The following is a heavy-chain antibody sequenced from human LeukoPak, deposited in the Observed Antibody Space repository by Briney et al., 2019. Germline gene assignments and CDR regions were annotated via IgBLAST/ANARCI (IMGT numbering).Heavy chain of an antibody. J-gene: IGHJ6*03. D-gene: IGHD5-12*01. CDR2: MNPNSGNT. CDR1: GYTFTSYD. Sequence: ASVKVSCKASGYTFTSYDINWVRQATGQGLEWMGWMNPNSGNTGYAQKFQGRVTITRNTSISTAYMELSSLRSEDTAVYYCARDGYSGCDWNYYYYMDVWGKGTTVTVSS. V-gene: IGHV1-8*03. CDR3: ARDGYSGCDWNYYYYMDV.